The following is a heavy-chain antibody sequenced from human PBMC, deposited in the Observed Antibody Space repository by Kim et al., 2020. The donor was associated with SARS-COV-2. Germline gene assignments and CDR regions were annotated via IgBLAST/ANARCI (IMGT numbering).Heavy chain of an antibody. D-gene: IGHD3-22*01. V-gene: IGHV3-11*01. Sequence: GGSLRLSCAASGFTFSDYYMSWIRQAPGKGLEWVSYISSSGSTIYYADSVKGRFTISSDNAKNSLYLQMNSLRAEDTAVYYCARDRVMFNRYYYDSSPFEIWGQGTMVTVSS. CDR1: GFTFSDYY. CDR2: ISSSGSTI. J-gene: IGHJ3*02. CDR3: ARDRVMFNRYYYDSSPFEI.